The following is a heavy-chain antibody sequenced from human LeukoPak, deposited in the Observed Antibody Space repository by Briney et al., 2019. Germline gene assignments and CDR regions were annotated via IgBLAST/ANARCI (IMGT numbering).Heavy chain of an antibody. Sequence: SVKVSCKASGGTFSSYAISWVRQAPGQGLEWMGGIIPIFGTANYAQKFQGRVTNTADESTSTAYMELSSLRSEDTAVYYCARGVPAAPYYFDYWGQGTLVTVSS. CDR2: IIPIFGTA. D-gene: IGHD2-2*01. CDR1: GGTFSSYA. V-gene: IGHV1-69*13. J-gene: IGHJ4*02. CDR3: ARGVPAAPYYFDY.